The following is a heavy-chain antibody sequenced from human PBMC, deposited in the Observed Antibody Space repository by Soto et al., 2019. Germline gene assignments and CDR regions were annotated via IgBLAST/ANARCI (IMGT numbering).Heavy chain of an antibody. CDR2: INSDGSST. D-gene: IGHD2-2*01. CDR3: ARLYCSSTSCSDLLPFDYYYMDV. Sequence: GGSLRLSCAASGFTFSSYWMHWVRQAPGKGLVWVSRINSDGSSTSYADSVKGRFTISRDNAKNTLYLQMNSLRAEDTAVYYCARLYCSSTSCSDLLPFDYYYMDVWGKGTTVTVSS. CDR1: GFTFSSYW. V-gene: IGHV3-74*01. J-gene: IGHJ6*03.